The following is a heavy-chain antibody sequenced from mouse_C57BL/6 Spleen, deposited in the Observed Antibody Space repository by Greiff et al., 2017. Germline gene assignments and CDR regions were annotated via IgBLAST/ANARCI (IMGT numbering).Heavy chain of an antibody. D-gene: IGHD2-2*01. CDR3: SIPIYYGYDGYFDV. CDR2: ISNGGGST. CDR1: GFTFSDYY. Sequence: EVNVVESGGGLVQPGGSLKISCAASGFTFSDYYMYWVRQTPEKRLEWVAYISNGGGSTYYPDTVKGRFTISSDNAKNTLYLQMSRRKSEDTARYYWSIPIYYGYDGYFDVWGTGTTVPVSS. V-gene: IGHV5-12*01. J-gene: IGHJ1*03.